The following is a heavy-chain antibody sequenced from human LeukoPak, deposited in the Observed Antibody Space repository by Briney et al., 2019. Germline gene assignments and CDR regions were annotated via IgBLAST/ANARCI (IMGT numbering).Heavy chain of an antibody. CDR2: IYPGDSDT. CDR1: GYSFTSSW. CDR3: AIYSDTYYFDH. V-gene: IGHV5-51*01. Sequence: GESLKISCKGSGYSFTSSWIGWVRQGPGKGLEWMGIIYPGDSDTRYSPSFQGQVTISADKSSSTAYLQWSSLKASDTAMYYCAIYSDTYYFDHWGQGTLVTVSS. J-gene: IGHJ4*02. D-gene: IGHD1-26*01.